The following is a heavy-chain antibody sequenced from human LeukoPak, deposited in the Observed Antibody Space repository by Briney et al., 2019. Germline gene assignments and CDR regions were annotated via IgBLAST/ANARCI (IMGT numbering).Heavy chain of an antibody. CDR2: IHRDGGMT. V-gene: IGHV3-74*01. CDR1: GFTFTGNS. D-gene: IGHD2-15*01. CDR3: VRETGTIGYYMDV. J-gene: IGHJ6*03. Sequence: GGSLRLSCAASGFTFTGNSMHWVRQGPGKGLVWVARIHRDGGMTRYADSVEGRFTISRDNAKNTLYLQMSSLRAEDTAIYYCVRETGTIGYYMDVWGKGTTVTVSS.